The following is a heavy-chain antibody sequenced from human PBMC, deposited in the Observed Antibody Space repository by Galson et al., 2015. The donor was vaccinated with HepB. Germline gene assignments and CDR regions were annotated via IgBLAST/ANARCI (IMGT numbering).Heavy chain of an antibody. D-gene: IGHD6-13*01. J-gene: IGHJ4*02. CDR1: GGTFSSYT. Sequence: SVKVSCKASGGTFSSYTISWVRQAPGRGLEWMGRIIPILGIANYAQKFQGRVTITADKSTSTAYMELSSLRSEDTAVYYCARAYAQQLVLLWYWGQGTLVTVSS. CDR3: ARAYAQQLVLLWY. CDR2: IIPILGIA. V-gene: IGHV1-69*02.